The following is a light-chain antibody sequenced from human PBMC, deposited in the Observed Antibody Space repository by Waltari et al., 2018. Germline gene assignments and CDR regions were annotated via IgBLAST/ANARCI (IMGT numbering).Light chain of an antibody. CDR1: SSDVVRFDY. Sequence: QSALTQPPSASGSPGQSVTISCTGTSSDVVRFDYVSWYQQHPGQTPKLLIYNVRQRPSGVPDRFSGSKSGNTASLAVSGLQADDEADYYCSSYTGSGIVFGGGTKLTVL. CDR3: SSYTGSGIV. CDR2: NVR. J-gene: IGLJ2*01. V-gene: IGLV2-8*01.